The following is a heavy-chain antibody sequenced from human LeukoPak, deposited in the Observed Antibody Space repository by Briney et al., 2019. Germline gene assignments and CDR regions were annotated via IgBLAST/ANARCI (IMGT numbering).Heavy chain of an antibody. J-gene: IGHJ4*02. CDR3: ARGRDGYDFDY. V-gene: IGHV4-39*01. Sequence: SETLSLTCTVSGGFIRSSYYYWGWIRQPPGKGLEWIGSIYDSGSTYYNPSLKSRVTISVDTSKNQFSLKLNSVTAADTAVYYCARGRDGYDFDYWGQGTLVTVSS. CDR2: IYDSGST. CDR1: GGFIRSSYYY. D-gene: IGHD5-24*01.